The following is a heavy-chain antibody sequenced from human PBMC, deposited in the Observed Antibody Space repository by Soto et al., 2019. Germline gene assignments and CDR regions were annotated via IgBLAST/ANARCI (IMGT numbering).Heavy chain of an antibody. Sequence: QVQLVESGGGVVQPGRSLRLSCAASGFTFSSYAMHWVRRAPGKGLEWMAVMSYDGSNKYYADSVKGRFTISRDKSKNTLYLQMNSLRPEDTALYYCARDGGAYWVQGTLVIVSS. CDR1: GFTFSSYA. V-gene: IGHV3-30-3*01. CDR2: MSYDGSNK. CDR3: ARDGGAY. J-gene: IGHJ4*02. D-gene: IGHD3-16*01.